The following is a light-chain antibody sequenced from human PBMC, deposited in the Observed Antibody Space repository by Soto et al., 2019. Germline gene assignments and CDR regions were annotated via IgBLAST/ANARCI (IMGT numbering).Light chain of an antibody. V-gene: IGKV1-12*01. Sequence: DIQMTQSPSSVSVSVGDRVTITCRASQGISSRLAWYQQKPGKAPKLLIYGASTLQGGVPSRFSGSESGTDFTLTISSVQPEDFATYYCQQYYSYPLTFGGGTKVDIK. CDR3: QQYYSYPLT. CDR1: QGISSR. J-gene: IGKJ4*01. CDR2: GAS.